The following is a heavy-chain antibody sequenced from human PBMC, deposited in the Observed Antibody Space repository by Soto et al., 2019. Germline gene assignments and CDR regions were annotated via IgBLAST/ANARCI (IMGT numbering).Heavy chain of an antibody. Sequence: GGSLRLSCAASGFTFSSYSMNWVRQAPGKGLEWVSYISSSSTIYYADSVKGRFTISRDNAKNSLYLQMNSLRAEDTAVYYCARHPERIAQIGWFDPWGQGNLVTVSS. D-gene: IGHD6-13*01. J-gene: IGHJ5*02. CDR1: GFTFSSYS. V-gene: IGHV3-48*01. CDR3: ARHPERIAQIGWFDP. CDR2: ISSSSTI.